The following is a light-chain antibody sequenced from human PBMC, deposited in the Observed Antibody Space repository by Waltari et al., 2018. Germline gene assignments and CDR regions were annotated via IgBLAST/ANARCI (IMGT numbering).Light chain of an antibody. Sequence: HSALTQPASVSGSPGQSITIPCTGTSSDIGGYEYVSWYQQHPAKAPQLMIYYVSKRPSWVSNRFSASKSGDTASLTISGLQTEDEADYYCSSYTSISTSGIFGGGTKVTVL. CDR1: SSDIGGYEY. CDR2: YVS. CDR3: SSYTSISTSGI. V-gene: IGLV2-14*03. J-gene: IGLJ2*01.